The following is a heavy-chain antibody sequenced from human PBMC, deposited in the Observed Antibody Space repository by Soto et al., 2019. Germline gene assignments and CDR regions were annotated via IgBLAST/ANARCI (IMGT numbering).Heavy chain of an antibody. CDR2: IYPGDSDI. J-gene: IGHJ4*02. Sequence: GESLKISCWGSGYSFTSYWIAWVRQMPGKGLEWMGIIYPGDSDIRYNPSFQGQVTISADKSISTAYLLWSSLKASDTAIYYCARPRACAYDYVDYWGQGTLVTVSS. CDR3: ARPRACAYDYVDY. D-gene: IGHD5-12*01. V-gene: IGHV5-51*01. CDR1: GYSFTSYW.